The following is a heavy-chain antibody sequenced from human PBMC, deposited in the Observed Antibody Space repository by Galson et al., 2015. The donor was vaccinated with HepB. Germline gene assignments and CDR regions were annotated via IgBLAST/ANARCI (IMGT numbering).Heavy chain of an antibody. V-gene: IGHV3-30-3*01. D-gene: IGHD4-17*01. CDR2: IAYDGSNK. Sequence: SLRLSCAASGFTFSNYATHWVRQAPGKGLEWVGRIAYDGSNKNYADSVKGRFTISRDNSKTTLYLQMNGLRAEDTAVYYCAREGDDYGDYVSGDYYGMDVWGQGTTVTVSS. CDR3: AREGDDYGDYVSGDYYGMDV. CDR1: GFTFSNYA. J-gene: IGHJ6*02.